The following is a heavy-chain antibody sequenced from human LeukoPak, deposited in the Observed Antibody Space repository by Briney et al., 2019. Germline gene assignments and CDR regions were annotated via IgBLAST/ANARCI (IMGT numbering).Heavy chain of an antibody. CDR1: GFTFSSYE. J-gene: IGHJ6*03. CDR2: ISSSGTTI. Sequence: PGGSLRLSCAASGFTFSSYEMNWVRQAPGKGLEWVSYISSSGTTIYYADSVKGRFTMSRDNAKNSLYLQMNSLRAEDTAVYYCARQVTIFGVLTMDVWGKGTTVTVSS. V-gene: IGHV3-48*03. D-gene: IGHD3-3*01. CDR3: ARQVTIFGVLTMDV.